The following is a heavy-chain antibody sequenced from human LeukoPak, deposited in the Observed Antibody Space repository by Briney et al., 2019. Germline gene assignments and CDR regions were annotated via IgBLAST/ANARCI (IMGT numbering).Heavy chain of an antibody. J-gene: IGHJ4*02. CDR2: IIPILGIA. D-gene: IGHD3-9*01. Sequence: GASVKVSCKASGGTFSSYAISWVRQAPGQGLEWMGRIIPILGIANYAQKFQGRVTITADKSTSTAYMELSSLRSEDTAVYYCARDIFVGHDILTGYYGYWGQGTLVTVSS. CDR1: GGTFSSYA. CDR3: ARDIFVGHDILTGYYGY. V-gene: IGHV1-69*04.